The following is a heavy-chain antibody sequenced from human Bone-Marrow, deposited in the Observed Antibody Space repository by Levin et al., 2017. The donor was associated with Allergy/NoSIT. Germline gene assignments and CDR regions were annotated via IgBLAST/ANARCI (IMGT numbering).Heavy chain of an antibody. Sequence: GGSLRLSCAASGFSFSTYSMNWVRQAPGKGLEWVSCITSSSSYKYYADSAKGRFTISRDNAKNSLYLQMNSLRADDTAVYYCVRGGGEKDYWGQGTLVTVSS. CDR1: GFSFSTYS. CDR3: VRGGGEKDY. D-gene: IGHD7-27*01. V-gene: IGHV3-21*01. J-gene: IGHJ4*02. CDR2: ITSSSSYK.